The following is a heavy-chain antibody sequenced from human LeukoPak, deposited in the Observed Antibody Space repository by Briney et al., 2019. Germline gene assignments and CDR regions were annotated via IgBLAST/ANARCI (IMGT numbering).Heavy chain of an antibody. V-gene: IGHV4-38-2*01. CDR1: GYSISSGYY. D-gene: IGHD3-3*01. J-gene: IGHJ5*02. CDR3: ARLRSGLNWFDP. Sequence: SETLSLTCAVSGYSISSGYYWGWIRQPPRNGLEWIGSIYHSGSTYYNPSLKSRVTISVDTSKNQFSLKLSSVTAADTAVYYCARLRSGLNWFDPWGQGTLVTVSS. CDR2: IYHSGST.